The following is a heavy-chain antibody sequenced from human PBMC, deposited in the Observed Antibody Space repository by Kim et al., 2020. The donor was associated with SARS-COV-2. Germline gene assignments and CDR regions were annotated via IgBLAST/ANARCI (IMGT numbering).Heavy chain of an antibody. Sequence: ASVKVSCKASGYTFTSYAMNWVRQAPGQGLEWMGWINTNTGNPTYAQGFTGRFVFSLDTSVSTAYLQISSLKAEDTAVYYCARDPLGSDSSGSEVDDYWGQGTLVTVSS. D-gene: IGHD3-22*01. CDR1: GYTFTSYA. V-gene: IGHV7-4-1*02. CDR2: INTNTGNP. CDR3: ARDPLGSDSSGSEVDDY. J-gene: IGHJ4*02.